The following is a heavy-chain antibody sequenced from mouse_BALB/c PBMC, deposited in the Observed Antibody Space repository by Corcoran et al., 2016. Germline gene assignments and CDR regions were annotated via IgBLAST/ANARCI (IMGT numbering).Heavy chain of an antibody. J-gene: IGHJ1*01. Sequence: QMQLQESGPGLVKPSQSLFLACSITGFPITSGYYWIWIRQSPGKPLEWMGYITHSGETFYNPSHQSPISITRETSKNQFFLQLNSVTTEDTAMYYCAGDYYGYWYFDVWGAGTTVTVSS. CDR2: ITHSGET. D-gene: IGHD1-1*01. V-gene: IGHV12-3*02. CDR1: GFPITSGYY. CDR3: AGDYYGYWYFDV.